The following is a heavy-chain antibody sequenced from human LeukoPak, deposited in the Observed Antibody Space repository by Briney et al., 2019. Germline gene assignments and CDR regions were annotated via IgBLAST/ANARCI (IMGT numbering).Heavy chain of an antibody. CDR1: GGSFSGYY. Sequence: SETLSLTCAVYGGSFSGYYWSWIRQPPGKGLEWIGEINHSGSTNYNPSLKSRVAISVDTSKNQFSLKLSSVTAADTAVYYCARGQYSSSWPYYYYYYMDVWGKGTTVTVSS. D-gene: IGHD6-13*01. CDR3: ARGQYSSSWPYYYYYYMDV. J-gene: IGHJ6*03. CDR2: INHSGST. V-gene: IGHV4-34*01.